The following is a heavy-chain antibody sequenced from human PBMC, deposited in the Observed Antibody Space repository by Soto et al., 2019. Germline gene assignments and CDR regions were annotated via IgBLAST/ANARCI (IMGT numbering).Heavy chain of an antibody. J-gene: IGHJ4*02. Sequence: QITLKESGPTLVKPTQTLTLICTFSGFSLSTSGVGVGWIRQPPGKALEWLALIYWDDDKRYSPSLKSRLTITKDTSKNQVVLTMTNMDPVDTATYYCAHSPLAVAGTVFDYWGQGTLVTVSS. CDR1: GFSLSTSGVG. CDR3: AHSPLAVAGTVFDY. D-gene: IGHD6-19*01. CDR2: IYWDDDK. V-gene: IGHV2-5*02.